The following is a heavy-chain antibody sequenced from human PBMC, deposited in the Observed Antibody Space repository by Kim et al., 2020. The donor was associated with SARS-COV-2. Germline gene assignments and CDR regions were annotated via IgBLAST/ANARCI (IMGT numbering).Heavy chain of an antibody. D-gene: IGHD3-3*01. J-gene: IGHJ5*02. Sequence: SETLSLTCAVYGGSFSGYYWSWIRQPPGKGLEWIGEINHSGSTNYNPSLKSRVTISVDTSKNQFSLKLGSVTAADTAVYYCARGRFGEITIFGVVPTGGWFDPWGQGTLVTVSS. CDR2: INHSGST. CDR3: ARGRFGEITIFGVVPTGGWFDP. CDR1: GGSFSGYY. V-gene: IGHV4-34*01.